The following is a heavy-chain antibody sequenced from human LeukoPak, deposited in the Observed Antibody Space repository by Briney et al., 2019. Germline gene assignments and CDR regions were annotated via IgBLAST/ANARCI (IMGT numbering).Heavy chain of an antibody. CDR1: GFTFSDFY. Sequence: GGSLRLSCAASGFTFSDFYMSWIRQAPGKGLEWVSYISGSGDTLYYADSVKGRFTISRDNAKNSLFLQMSGLRAEDTAVYYCLRGYYPDYWGQGALVTVSS. CDR2: ISGSGDTL. D-gene: IGHD6-25*01. J-gene: IGHJ4*02. CDR3: LRGYYPDY. V-gene: IGHV3-11*01.